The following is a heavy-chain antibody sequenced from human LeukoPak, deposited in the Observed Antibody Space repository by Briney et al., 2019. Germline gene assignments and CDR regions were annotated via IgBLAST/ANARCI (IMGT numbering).Heavy chain of an antibody. CDR3: ARDHLTSGSWYNPNNWFDP. CDR2: ISAYNGNT. J-gene: IGHJ5*02. D-gene: IGHD6-13*01. V-gene: IGHV1-18*04. Sequence: GASVKVSCKASGYTFTSYGISWVRQAPGQGLEWMGWISAYNGNTNYAQKLQGRVTMTTDTSTSTAYMELRSLRSDDTAVYYCARDHLTSGSWYNPNNWFDPWGQGTLVTVSS. CDR1: GYTFTSYG.